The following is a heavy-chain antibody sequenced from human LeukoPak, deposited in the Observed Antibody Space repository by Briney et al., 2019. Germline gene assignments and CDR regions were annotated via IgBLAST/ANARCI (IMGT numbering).Heavy chain of an antibody. Sequence: GGSLRLSCAASGFTFSSYAMSWVRQAPGKGLEWVSVIYSAGSTYYADSVKGRFTVSRDNSKTTLYLQMNSLRADDTAVYYCAKGGPTGSNYFDFWGQGTLVTVSS. J-gene: IGHJ4*02. D-gene: IGHD1-26*01. CDR3: AKGGPTGSNYFDF. V-gene: IGHV3-23*03. CDR1: GFTFSSYA. CDR2: IYSAGST.